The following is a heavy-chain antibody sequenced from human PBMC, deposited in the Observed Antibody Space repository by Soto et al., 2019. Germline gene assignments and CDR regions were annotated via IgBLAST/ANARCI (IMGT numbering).Heavy chain of an antibody. CDR2: ISAYNGNT. J-gene: IGHJ6*02. CDR3: ARVSSVGATPYYYYGMDV. D-gene: IGHD1-26*01. V-gene: IGHV1-18*01. Sequence: GASVKVSCKASGYTFTSYGISLVRQAPGQGLEWMGWISAYNGNTNYAQKLQGRVTMTTDTSTGTAYMELRSLRSDDTAVYYCARVSSVGATPYYYYGMDVWGQGTTVTVSS. CDR1: GYTFTSYG.